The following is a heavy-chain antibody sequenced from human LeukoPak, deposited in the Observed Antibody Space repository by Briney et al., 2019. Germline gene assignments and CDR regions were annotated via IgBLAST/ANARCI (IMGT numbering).Heavy chain of an antibody. V-gene: IGHV1-3*01. CDR3: AREDTMVRGVPLGYFDY. D-gene: IGHD3-10*01. Sequence: GASVKVSCKASGYTFTSYAMHWVRQAPGQRLEWMGWISAGNGNTKYSQKFQGRVTITRDTSASTAYMELSNLRSEDTAVYYCAREDTMVRGVPLGYFDYWGQGTLVTVSS. J-gene: IGHJ4*02. CDR1: GYTFTSYA. CDR2: ISAGNGNT.